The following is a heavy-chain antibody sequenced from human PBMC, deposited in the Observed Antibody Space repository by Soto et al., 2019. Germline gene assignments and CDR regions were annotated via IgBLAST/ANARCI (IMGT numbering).Heavy chain of an antibody. D-gene: IGHD6-6*01. CDR1: GYTFTSYG. Sequence: QIQLVQSGAEVKKPGASVKVSCKASGYTFTSYGISWVRQAPGQGLEWMGWISTYNGNTNNAQKFQGRVTMTTDTSTSTAYMELRSLRSDDTAVFYCAMMASPQPPSSKWKLPYYFDYWGQGTLVTVSS. CDR2: ISTYNGNT. V-gene: IGHV1-18*01. J-gene: IGHJ4*02. CDR3: AMMASPQPPSSKWKLPYYFDY.